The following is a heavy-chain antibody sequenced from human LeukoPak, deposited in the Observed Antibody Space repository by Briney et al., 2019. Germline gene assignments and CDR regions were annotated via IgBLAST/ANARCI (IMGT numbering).Heavy chain of an antibody. J-gene: IGHJ4*02. CDR1: GGSISSGDYY. CDR3: ARGPSGSYVY. V-gene: IGHV4-61*08. CDR2: ISYSGST. Sequence: SETLSLTCTVSGGSISSGDYYWNWIRQPPGKGLEWIGYISYSGSTNYNPSLKSRVTISVDTSKNQFSLKLSSVTAADTAVYYCARGPSGSYVYWGQGTLVTVSS. D-gene: IGHD3-10*01.